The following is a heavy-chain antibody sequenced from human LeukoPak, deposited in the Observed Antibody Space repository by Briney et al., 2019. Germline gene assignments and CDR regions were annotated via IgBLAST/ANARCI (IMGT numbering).Heavy chain of an antibody. CDR1: GSTVSELN. D-gene: IGHD3-10*01. V-gene: IGHV3-72*01. CDR3: AGTGIVRGAILTWLY. CDR2: SRNRANSYTT. J-gene: IGHJ4*02. Sequence: GGSLRPALAASGSTVSELNMDWVRQAPGKGLEWVGRSRNRANSYTTEYAASVKGRFTISRDDSKNSLYLQMNSLETEDTAVYYCAGTGIVRGAILTWLYWRQGTLVTVSS.